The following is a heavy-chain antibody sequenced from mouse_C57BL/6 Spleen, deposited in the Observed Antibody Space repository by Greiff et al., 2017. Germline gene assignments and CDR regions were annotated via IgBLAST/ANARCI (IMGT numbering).Heavy chain of an antibody. CDR3: VRGLGLDY. Sequence: GGGLVQPKGSLKLSCAASGFSFNTYAMNWVRQAPGKGLEWVARIRSKSNNYATYYADSVKDRFTISRDESESMLYLQMNNLTTEDTAMYYCVRGLGLDYWGQGTTLTVSS. V-gene: IGHV10-1*01. D-gene: IGHD4-1*01. CDR2: IRSKSNNYAT. CDR1: GFSFNTYA. J-gene: IGHJ2*01.